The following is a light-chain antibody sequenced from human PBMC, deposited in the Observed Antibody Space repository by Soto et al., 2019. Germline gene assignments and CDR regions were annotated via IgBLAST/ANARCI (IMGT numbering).Light chain of an antibody. CDR3: SSYTSNTHYV. J-gene: IGLJ1*01. Sequence: QSALTQPASVSGSPGQSITISCTGTSSDVGGYNHVSWYQQHPGKATKLMIYDVSNRPSGVSNRFSGSKSGNTASLTISGLQADDEADYYCSSYTSNTHYVFGTGTKLTVL. V-gene: IGLV2-14*03. CDR2: DVS. CDR1: SSDVGGYNH.